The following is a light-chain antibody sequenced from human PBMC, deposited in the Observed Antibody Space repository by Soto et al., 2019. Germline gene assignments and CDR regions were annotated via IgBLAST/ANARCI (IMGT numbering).Light chain of an antibody. Sequence: QSALTQPASVSGSPGQSITISCTGTSSDVGGYNLVSWYQQHPGKAPKLILYEVSKRPSGVSNRFSGSKSGNTASLTISGLQAEDEADYYCCSHAGISTFVFGTGTKLTVL. CDR3: CSHAGISTFV. CDR1: SSDVGGYNL. V-gene: IGLV2-23*02. CDR2: EVS. J-gene: IGLJ1*01.